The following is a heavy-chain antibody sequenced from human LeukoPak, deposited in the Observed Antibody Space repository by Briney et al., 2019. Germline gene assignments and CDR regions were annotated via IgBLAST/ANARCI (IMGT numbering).Heavy chain of an antibody. CDR1: GYTFTSYY. J-gene: IGHJ2*01. D-gene: IGHD3-10*01. CDR3: ARDRLMVRGVIIGYWYFDL. CDR2: INPSGGST. V-gene: IGHV1-46*03. Sequence: GASVKVSCKASGYTFTSYYMHWVRQAPGQGLEWMGIINPSGGSTSYAQKFQGRVTMTRDTSTSTAYMELSSLRSEDTAVYYCARDRLMVRGVIIGYWYFDLWGRGTLVTVSS.